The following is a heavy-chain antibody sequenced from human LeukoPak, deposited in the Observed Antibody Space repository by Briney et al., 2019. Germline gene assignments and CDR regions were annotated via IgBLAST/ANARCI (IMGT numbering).Heavy chain of an antibody. D-gene: IGHD5-18*01. CDR1: GYTFTNYG. CDR3: ARENTYSYGGFDY. CDR2: ISAYSGNT. V-gene: IGHV1-18*01. Sequence: ASVKVSCKTSGYTFTNYGISWVRQAPGQGLEWMGWISAYSGNTNYVQKFQDRVTMTTDTSTSTAYMELRSLRSDDTAVYYCARENTYSYGGFDYWGQGTLVTVSS. J-gene: IGHJ4*02.